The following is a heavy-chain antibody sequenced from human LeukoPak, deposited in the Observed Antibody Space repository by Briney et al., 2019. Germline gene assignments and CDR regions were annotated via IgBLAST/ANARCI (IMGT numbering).Heavy chain of an antibody. CDR1: GYTFTGHY. D-gene: IGHD3-10*01. CDR3: ARDGLLWFGEGNFDY. Sequence: ASVKVSCKASGYTFTGHYMHWVRQAPGQGLEWMGGIIPIFGTANYAQKFQGRVTITADESTSTAYMELSSLRSEDTAVYYCARDGLLWFGEGNFDYWGQGTLVTVSS. V-gene: IGHV1-69*13. CDR2: IIPIFGTA. J-gene: IGHJ4*02.